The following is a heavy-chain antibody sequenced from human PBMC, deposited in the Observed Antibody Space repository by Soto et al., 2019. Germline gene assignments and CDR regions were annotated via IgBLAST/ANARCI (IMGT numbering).Heavy chain of an antibody. V-gene: IGHV3-21*01. CDR1: GFTFSSYD. D-gene: IGHD3-10*01. CDR3: ARDTYYYGSGSYSP. J-gene: IGHJ5*02. Sequence: GGSLRLSCAASGFTFSSYDMSWVRQAPGKGLEWVSSISSSSSYIYYADSVRGRFTISRDNAKNSLYLQMNSLRAEDTAVYYCARDTYYYGSGSYSPWGQGTLVTVSS. CDR2: ISSSSSYI.